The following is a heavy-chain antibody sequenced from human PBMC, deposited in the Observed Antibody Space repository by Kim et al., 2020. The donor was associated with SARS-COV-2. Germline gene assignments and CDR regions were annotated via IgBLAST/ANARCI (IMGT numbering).Heavy chain of an antibody. Sequence: TNYAQKFQGRVTVTRDTSSSTVYMQLSGLRSEDTGVYYCTKYSGRNPFDYWGQGTLVTVSS. J-gene: IGHJ4*02. D-gene: IGHD1-26*01. CDR3: TKYSGRNPFDY. V-gene: IGHV1-46*01. CDR2: T.